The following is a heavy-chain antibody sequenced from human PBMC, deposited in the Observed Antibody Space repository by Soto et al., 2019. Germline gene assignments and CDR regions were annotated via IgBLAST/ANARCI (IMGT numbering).Heavy chain of an antibody. D-gene: IGHD5-18*01. V-gene: IGHV3-30-3*01. CDR2: ISYDGSNK. J-gene: IGHJ4*02. Sequence: GGSLRLSCAASGFTFSSYAMHWVRQAPGKGLEWVAVISYDGSNKYYADSVKGRFTISRDNSKNTLYLQMNSLRAEDTAVYYCAREKYSYGYRVRNYFDYWGQGTLVTVSS. CDR3: AREKYSYGYRVRNYFDY. CDR1: GFTFSSYA.